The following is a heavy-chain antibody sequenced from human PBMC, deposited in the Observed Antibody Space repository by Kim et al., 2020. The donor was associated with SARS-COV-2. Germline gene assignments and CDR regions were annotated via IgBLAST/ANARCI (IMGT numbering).Heavy chain of an antibody. CDR3: ARDQLGSIDY. V-gene: IGHV3-30*04. D-gene: IGHD1-1*01. Sequence: GGSLRLSCTASGFTFSTYSMHWVRQAPGKGLECVALISYDGRDINYADSVKGRFTISRDNSKKTLYLQLNSLRVEDTAVYYCARDQLGSIDYWGQGTLVTVSS. J-gene: IGHJ4*02. CDR2: ISYDGRDI. CDR1: GFTFSTYS.